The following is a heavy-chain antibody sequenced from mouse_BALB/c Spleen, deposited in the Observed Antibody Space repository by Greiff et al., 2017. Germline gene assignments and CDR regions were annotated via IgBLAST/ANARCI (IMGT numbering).Heavy chain of an antibody. CDR2: INPYNDGT. V-gene: IGHV1-14*01. CDR3: TYGSSRYYFDY. D-gene: IGHD1-1*01. J-gene: IGHJ2*01. Sequence: VQLQQSGPELVKPGASVKMSCKASGYTFTSYVMHWVKQKPGQGLEWIGYINPYNDGTKYNEKFKGKATLTSDTSSSTAYMQLSSLTSEDSAVYYCTYGSSRYYFDYWGQGTTLTVSS. CDR1: GYTFTSYV.